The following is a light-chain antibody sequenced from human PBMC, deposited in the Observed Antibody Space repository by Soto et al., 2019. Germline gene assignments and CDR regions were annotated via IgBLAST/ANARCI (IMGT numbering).Light chain of an antibody. CDR2: GAS. J-gene: IGKJ3*01. Sequence: EIGLTQSPGPLSVSPGERTTLSCRASQSVSSSYLAWHQQKPGQAPRLLIYGASSRATGIPDRFSGSGSGTDVTLTISRLEPDDFAVYYCQQYGSSPFTFGPGTKVDIK. CDR1: QSVSSSY. CDR3: QQYGSSPFT. V-gene: IGKV3-20*01.